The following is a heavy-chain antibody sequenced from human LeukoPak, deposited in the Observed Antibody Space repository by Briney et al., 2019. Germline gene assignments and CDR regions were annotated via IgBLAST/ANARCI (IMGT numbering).Heavy chain of an antibody. D-gene: IGHD2-2*02. Sequence: ASVKVSCKASRGTFSSYGISWVRQAPGQGLAWMGGIIPILGTADYGQRFLGRVTITADEFTSTAYMALSSLRSEDTAVYYCARDRPGRYCSSTRCYMASPFDPWGQGTLVTVSS. V-gene: IGHV1-69*01. CDR2: IIPILGTA. J-gene: IGHJ5*02. CDR1: RGTFSSYG. CDR3: ARDRPGRYCSSTRCYMASPFDP.